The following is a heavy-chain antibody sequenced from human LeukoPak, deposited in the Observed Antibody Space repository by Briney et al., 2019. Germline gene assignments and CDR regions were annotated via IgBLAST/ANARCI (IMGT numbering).Heavy chain of an antibody. Sequence: PGGSLRLSCAASGFTVSRNYMSWVRQAPGKGLEVVSVIYSGGRTYYADAVKGRFTISRDNSKNTLYLQLPSLRAADTAVYYRPRDWGDDCSRTSCYNYFDSWGHGTLVTASS. CDR3: PRDWGDDCSRTSCYNYFDS. CDR1: GFTVSRNY. D-gene: IGHD2-2*02. CDR2: IYSGGRT. V-gene: IGHV3-66*01. J-gene: IGHJ5*01.